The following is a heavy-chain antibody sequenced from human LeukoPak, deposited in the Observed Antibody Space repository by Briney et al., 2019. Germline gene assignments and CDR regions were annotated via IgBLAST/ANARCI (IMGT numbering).Heavy chain of an antibody. V-gene: IGHV3-23*01. CDR3: AKGQELIISGSYGVDY. CDR1: GGSISSSSYY. D-gene: IGHD1-26*01. J-gene: IGHJ4*02. Sequence: ETLSLTCTVSGGSISSSSYYWGWVRQAPGKGLEWVSAISGSGGSTYYADPVKGRFTISRDNSKNTLYLQMNSLRAEDTAVYYCAKGQELIISGSYGVDYWGQGTLVTVSS. CDR2: ISGSGGST.